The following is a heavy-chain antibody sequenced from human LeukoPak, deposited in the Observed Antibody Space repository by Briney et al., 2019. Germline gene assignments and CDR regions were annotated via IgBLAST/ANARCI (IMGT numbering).Heavy chain of an antibody. J-gene: IGHJ6*03. D-gene: IGHD3-3*01. CDR2: IISSVGST. V-gene: IGHV3-64*02. CDR3: ARITMGATIANFYYYHMDV. Sequence: GGSLRLSCAASGFTFSHYSMHWVRQAPGKGLEYVSAIISSVGSTHYADSVKGRFTISRDNSKNTLYLQMDSLRAEDMAVYYCARITMGATIANFYYYHMDVWGKGATVTVSS. CDR1: GFTFSHYS.